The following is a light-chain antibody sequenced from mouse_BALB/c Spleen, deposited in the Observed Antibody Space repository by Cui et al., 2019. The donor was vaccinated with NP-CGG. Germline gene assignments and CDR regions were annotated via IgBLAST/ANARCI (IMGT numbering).Light chain of an antibody. J-gene: IGLJ1*01. CDR2: GTN. CDR1: TGAVTTSNY. Sequence: QAVLTPPSALPTSPGETVTLTCRSSTGAVTTSNYANWVQEKPDHLFTGLIGGTNNRAPGVPARFSGSLIGDKAALTITGAQTEDEAIYFCALWYSNHWVFGGGTKLTVL. CDR3: ALWYSNHWV. V-gene: IGLV1*01.